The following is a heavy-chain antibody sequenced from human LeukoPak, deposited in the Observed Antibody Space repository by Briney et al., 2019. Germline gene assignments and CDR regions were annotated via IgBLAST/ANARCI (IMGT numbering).Heavy chain of an antibody. J-gene: IGHJ3*01. V-gene: IGHV3-74*01. CDR3: ARAGEGLLAYSFDL. Sequence: GGSLRLSCAASGFTFSSNWMHWVRRGPGKGLVWVSRINSDGSGTSYADSVKGRFTISRDNAKNTLYLQMNSLRAEDTAVYYCARAGEGLLAYSFDLWGQGTMVTVST. CDR2: INSDGSGT. D-gene: IGHD1-26*01. CDR1: GFTFSSNW.